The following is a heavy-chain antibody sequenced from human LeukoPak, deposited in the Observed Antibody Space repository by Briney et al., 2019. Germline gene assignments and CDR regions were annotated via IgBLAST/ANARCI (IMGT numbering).Heavy chain of an antibody. J-gene: IGHJ4*02. V-gene: IGHV1-2*02. CDR3: VRGYYYHTTGYYYPWDY. CDR1: GYTFTGYY. CDR2: INPSSGGT. D-gene: IGHD3-22*01. Sequence: GASVKVSCKASGYTFTGYYIHWVRQAPGQGLEWMGWINPSSGGTNYAQKFQGRVTMTRDTSISTAYMELSRLRSDDTAVFYCVRGYYYHTTGYYYPWDYWGQGTLVTVSS.